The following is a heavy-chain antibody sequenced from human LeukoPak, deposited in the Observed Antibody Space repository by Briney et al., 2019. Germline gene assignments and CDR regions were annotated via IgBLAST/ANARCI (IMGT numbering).Heavy chain of an antibody. CDR3: ASMNLDFDY. D-gene: IGHD1-7*01. CDR1: GGSFSGYY. CDR2: INHSGST. Sequence: SETLSLTCAVYGGSFSGYYWSWIRQPPGKGLEWIGEINHSGSTNYNPSLKSRVTISVDTSKNQFSLKLSSVTAADTAVYYCASMNLDFDYWGQGTLVTVSS. V-gene: IGHV4-34*01. J-gene: IGHJ4*02.